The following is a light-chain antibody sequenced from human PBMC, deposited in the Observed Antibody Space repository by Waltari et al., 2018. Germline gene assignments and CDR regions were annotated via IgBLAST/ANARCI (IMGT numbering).Light chain of an antibody. J-gene: IGKJ2*01. CDR1: QSIDTW. V-gene: IGKV1-5*03. Sequence: EIQMTQSPSILSASVGDRVTLTCRASQSIDTWLAWYQQKPGKAPELLISKASTLESGVPSRFSGRGSGTEFTLTISCLHPDDFATYYCQQYNSYSHTFGPGTKLEI. CDR3: QQYNSYSHT. CDR2: KAS.